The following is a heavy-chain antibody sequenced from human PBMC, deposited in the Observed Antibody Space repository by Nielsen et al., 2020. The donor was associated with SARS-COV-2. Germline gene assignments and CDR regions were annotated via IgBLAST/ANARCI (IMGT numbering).Heavy chain of an antibody. D-gene: IGHD3-10*01. J-gene: IGHJ6*02. CDR1: GFTFSDYY. V-gene: IGHV3-11*05. CDR3: ARALVVELGEYYGMDV. Sequence: GESLKISCAASGFTFSDYYMSWIRQAPGKGLEWVSYISSSSSYTNYADSVKGRFTISRDNAKNSLHLQMNSLRAEDTAVYYCARALVVELGEYYGMDVWGQGTTVTVSS. CDR2: ISSSSSYT.